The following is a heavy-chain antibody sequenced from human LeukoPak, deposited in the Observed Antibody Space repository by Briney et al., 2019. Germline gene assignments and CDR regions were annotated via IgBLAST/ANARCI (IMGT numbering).Heavy chain of an antibody. D-gene: IGHD6-13*01. Sequence: SVKVSCKASGYTFTDYYMHWVRQAPGQGLEWMGGIIPIFGTIYYAQKLQGRVTITADESTTTAYMELSSLRSEDTAVYYCARCHPKQQLAYFDYWGQGSLVTVSS. V-gene: IGHV1-69*13. CDR2: IIPIFGTI. J-gene: IGHJ4*02. CDR1: GYTFTDYY. CDR3: ARCHPKQQLAYFDY.